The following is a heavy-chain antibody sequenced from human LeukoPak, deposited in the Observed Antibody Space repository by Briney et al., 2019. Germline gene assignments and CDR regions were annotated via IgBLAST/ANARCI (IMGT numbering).Heavy chain of an antibody. CDR1: GLTFSSYP. J-gene: IGHJ4*02. CDR3: ARDGGKSYEIDY. Sequence: GGSLRLSCAASGLTFSSYPMNWVRQAPGKGLEWVSYISNDITTTYYAESVKGRFTISRDNARNSLYLQMNSLRVEDTVVYYCARDGGKSYEIDYWGQGTLVTVSS. V-gene: IGHV3-48*01. D-gene: IGHD5-18*01. CDR2: ISNDITTT.